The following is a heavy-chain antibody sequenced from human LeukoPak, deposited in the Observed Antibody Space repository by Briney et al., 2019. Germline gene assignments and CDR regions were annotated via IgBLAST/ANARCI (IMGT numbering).Heavy chain of an antibody. CDR1: GYIFTTYY. V-gene: IGHV1-46*01. J-gene: IGHJ3*02. CDR2: INPRGGST. D-gene: IGHD3-3*01. CDR3: ARDFGGAFDI. Sequence: ASVKISCKASGYIFTTYYMHWLREAPGQGPEWMGIINPRGGSTDYAQKFQGRVTMTSDTSTSTAYMELRSLRSDDTAVYYCARDFGGAFDIWGQGTMVTVSS.